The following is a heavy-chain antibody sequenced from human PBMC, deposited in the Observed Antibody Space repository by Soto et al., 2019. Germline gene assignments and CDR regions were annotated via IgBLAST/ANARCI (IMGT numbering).Heavy chain of an antibody. Sequence: SSVKFSFKASGGTFSSEASSGVLQAHGQGLEWMGGIIHIFGTANYAQKFQGRVTITADESTSTAYMELSSLRSEDTALYYCVRGRASTTFYALDVWGQGTTVT. CDR1: GGTFSSEA. D-gene: IGHD2-2*01. V-gene: IGHV1-69*13. J-gene: IGHJ6*02. CDR2: IIHIFGTA. CDR3: VRGRASTTFYALDV.